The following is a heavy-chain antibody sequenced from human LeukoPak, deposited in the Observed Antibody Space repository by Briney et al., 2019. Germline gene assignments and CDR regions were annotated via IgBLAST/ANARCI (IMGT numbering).Heavy chain of an antibody. J-gene: IGHJ6*02. Sequence: SETLSLTCTVSGGSISSGSYYWSWIRQPAGKGLEWIGRIYTSGSTNYNPSLKSRVTISVDTSKNQFSLKLSSVTAADTAVYYCAGSLGVTVTQYGMDVWGQGTTVTVSS. V-gene: IGHV4-61*02. CDR2: IYTSGST. D-gene: IGHD3-22*01. CDR3: AGSLGVTVTQYGMDV. CDR1: GGSISSGSYY.